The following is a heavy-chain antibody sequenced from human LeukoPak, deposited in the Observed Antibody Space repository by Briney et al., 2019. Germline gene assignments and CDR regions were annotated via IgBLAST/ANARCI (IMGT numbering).Heavy chain of an antibody. CDR1: GFTFCSHS. V-gene: IGHV3-21*01. CDR2: ITSSSGSV. J-gene: IGHJ4*02. D-gene: IGHD3-10*01. Sequence: GGSLRLSCAASGFTFCSHSMNWVRQAPGKGLEWVSSITSSSGSVYYADSVKGRFTISRDNAKNSLYLQMNSLRVEDTGVYYCARDEGVWGQGTLVTVSS. CDR3: ARDEGV.